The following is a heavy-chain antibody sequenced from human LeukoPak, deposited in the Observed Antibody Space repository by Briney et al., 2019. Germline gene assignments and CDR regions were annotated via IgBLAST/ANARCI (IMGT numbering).Heavy chain of an antibody. CDR2: IYTSGST. CDR3: ARVLFTEEDAFDI. CDR1: GGSISSYY. Sequence: SETLSLTCTVSGGSISSYYWSWIRQPAGKGLEWIGRIYTSGSTNYNPSLKSRVTMSLDTSKHQFSLNLTSVTAADTAVYYCARVLFTEEDAFDIWGQGTMVTVSS. V-gene: IGHV4-4*07. J-gene: IGHJ3*02.